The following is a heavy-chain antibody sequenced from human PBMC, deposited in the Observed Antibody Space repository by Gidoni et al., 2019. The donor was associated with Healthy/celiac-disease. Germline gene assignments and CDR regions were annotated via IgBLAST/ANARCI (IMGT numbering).Heavy chain of an antibody. V-gene: IGHV1-8*01. J-gene: IGHJ6*02. D-gene: IGHD5-12*01. CDR2: MNPNSGNT. CDR3: ATRPLGATINYYYYGMDV. CDR1: GYTFTSYD. Sequence: QVQLVQSGAEVKKPGASVKVSCKASGYTFTSYDINWVRQATGQGLEWMGWMNPNSGNTGYAQKFQGRVTMTRNTSISTAYMELSSLRSEDTAVYYCATRPLGATINYYYYGMDVWGQGTTVTVSS.